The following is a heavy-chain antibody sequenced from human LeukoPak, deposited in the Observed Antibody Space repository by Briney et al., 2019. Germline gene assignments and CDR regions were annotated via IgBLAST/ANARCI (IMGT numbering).Heavy chain of an antibody. Sequence: GGSLRLSCAASGFTFSSYSMNWVRQAPGKGLEWVSSISSSSSYIYYADSVKGRFTISRDNAKNSLYLQMNSLRAEDTAVYYCAKDVYYDIANGFDPWGQGTLVTVSS. CDR3: AKDVYYDIANGFDP. D-gene: IGHD3-9*01. CDR1: GFTFSSYS. J-gene: IGHJ5*02. CDR2: ISSSSSYI. V-gene: IGHV3-21*01.